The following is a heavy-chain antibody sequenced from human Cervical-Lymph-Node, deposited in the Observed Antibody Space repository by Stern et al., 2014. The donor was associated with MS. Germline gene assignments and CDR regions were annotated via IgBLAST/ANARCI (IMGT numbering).Heavy chain of an antibody. Sequence: VQLVESGGGLVKPGASLRLSCAASGFIFSNAWMSWVRQAPGKGLQWVGRIRSKADGETADYAAPVKARFTISRDDSKNTLYLQMSSLQTEDTAVYYCTTGGWELPDWGQGTLVTVSS. D-gene: IGHD1-26*01. CDR3: TTGGWELPD. J-gene: IGHJ4*02. V-gene: IGHV3-15*01. CDR1: GFIFSNAW. CDR2: IRSKADGETA.